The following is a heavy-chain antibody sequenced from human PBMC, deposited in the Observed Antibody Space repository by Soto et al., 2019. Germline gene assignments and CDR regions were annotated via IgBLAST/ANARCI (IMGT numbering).Heavy chain of an antibody. V-gene: IGHV1-46*03. CDR2: FNPSGGRT. CDR1: GYTFTSYY. CDR3: ARDARYNRVVPGTVYYYYYYMDV. J-gene: IGHJ6*03. D-gene: IGHD2-2*01. Sequence: QVQLVQSGAEVKKPGASVKVSCKASGYTFTSYYMHWVRQAPGQGLEWMGMFNPSGGRTTYAQKFQGRVTMTRDTSTSTVYMELSSLRSEDTAVYYCARDARYNRVVPGTVYYYYYYMDVWGKGTTVTVSS.